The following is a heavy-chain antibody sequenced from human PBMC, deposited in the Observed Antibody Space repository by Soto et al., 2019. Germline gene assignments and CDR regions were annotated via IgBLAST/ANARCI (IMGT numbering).Heavy chain of an antibody. J-gene: IGHJ4*02. V-gene: IGHV3-30*03. D-gene: IGHD3-10*01. Sequence: QTGGSLRLSCSASDFDFISYGRHWFRQAPGKGLEWVAASSYDGRETFYADSAKGRFTVSKEMSKNTAFLQMNALRHEDTAVYFCARDSGWPILNFDNWGQGTPVTVSS. CDR2: SSYDGRET. CDR1: DFDFISYG. CDR3: ARDSGWPILNFDN.